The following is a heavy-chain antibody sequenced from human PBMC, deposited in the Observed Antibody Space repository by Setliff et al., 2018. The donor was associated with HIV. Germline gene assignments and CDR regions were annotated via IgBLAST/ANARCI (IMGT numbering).Heavy chain of an antibody. D-gene: IGHD3-22*01. CDR1: GYTFTSYG. CDR2: ISAYNGNT. J-gene: IGHJ4*02. V-gene: IGHV1-18*01. Sequence: ASVKVSCKASGYTFTSYGISWVRQAPGQGLEWMGWISAYNGNTNSAQKLQGRVTMTTDTSTGTAYMELRSLRSDDTAVYYCARDPPGWRYDSSGYTDYWGQGTLVTVSS. CDR3: ARDPPGWRYDSSGYTDY.